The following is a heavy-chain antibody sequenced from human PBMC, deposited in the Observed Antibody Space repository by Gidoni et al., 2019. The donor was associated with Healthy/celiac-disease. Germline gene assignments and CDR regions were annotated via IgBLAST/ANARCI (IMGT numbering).Heavy chain of an antibody. D-gene: IGHD4-17*01. CDR1: GLTFSSYS. Sequence: EVQLVESGGGRVKPGGSRRLYCAASGLTFSSYSMNGVRQAPGQGLEWFASISSSRSYIYYADSVKGRFTISRDNAKNSLYLQMNSLRAEDTAVYYCARDLPTVTYFDYWGQGTLVTVSS. V-gene: IGHV3-21*01. J-gene: IGHJ4*02. CDR2: ISSSRSYI. CDR3: ARDLPTVTYFDY.